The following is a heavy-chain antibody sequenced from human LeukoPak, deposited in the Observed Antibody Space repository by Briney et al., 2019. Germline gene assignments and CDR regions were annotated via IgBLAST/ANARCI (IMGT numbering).Heavy chain of an antibody. CDR1: GGSFSGYY. Sequence: SETLSLTCAVYGGSFSGYYWSWIRQPPGKGLEWIGEINHSGSTNYNPSLKSRVTISVDTSKNQFSLRLSSVTAADTAVYYCAMSMTTPIGLDVWGKGTTVTVSS. D-gene: IGHD4-11*01. V-gene: IGHV4-34*01. CDR3: AMSMTTPIGLDV. J-gene: IGHJ6*04. CDR2: INHSGST.